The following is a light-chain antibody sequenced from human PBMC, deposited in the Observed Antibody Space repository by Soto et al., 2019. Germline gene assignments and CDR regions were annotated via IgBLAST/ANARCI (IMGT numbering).Light chain of an antibody. CDR1: QSVSSN. J-gene: IGKJ2*01. V-gene: IGKV3-15*01. Sequence: EIVMTQSPATLSVSPGERATLSCRASQSVSSNLAWYQQKPGQAPRLIIYGASTRATGIPARFSCSGSGTEFTLTISSLQSEDFAVYYCQQYNNWPPYTFGQGTKLEIK. CDR2: GAS. CDR3: QQYNNWPPYT.